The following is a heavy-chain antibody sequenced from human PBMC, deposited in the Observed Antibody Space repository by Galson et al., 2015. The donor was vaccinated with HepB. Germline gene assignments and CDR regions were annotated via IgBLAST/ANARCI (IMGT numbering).Heavy chain of an antibody. D-gene: IGHD3-16*01. Sequence: SETLSLTCTVSGGSISNSRYYWGWIRQPPGKGLEWIGHIYYNGNTYYNPSLKSRVTISVDKSKNQFSLKLSYVTAADTNVYYCARASPDPVNYGLPDAFDICDQGTMVTVSA. J-gene: IGHJ3*02. CDR2: IYYNGNT. CDR1: GGSISNSRYY. V-gene: IGHV4-39*01. CDR3: ARASPDPVNYGLPDAFDI.